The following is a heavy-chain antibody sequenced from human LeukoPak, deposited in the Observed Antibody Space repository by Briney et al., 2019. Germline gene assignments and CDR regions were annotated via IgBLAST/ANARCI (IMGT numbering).Heavy chain of an antibody. D-gene: IGHD3-22*01. J-gene: IGHJ4*02. CDR1: GFTFSSYG. V-gene: IGHV3-30*03. CDR3: ARERSYYYDSSGYGVVDY. Sequence: GRSLRLSCAASGFTFSSYGMHWVRQAPGKGLEWVAVISYDGSNKYYADSVKGRFTISRDNSKNTLYLQMNSLRAEDTAVYYCARERSYYYDSSGYGVVDYWGQGTLVTVSS. CDR2: ISYDGSNK.